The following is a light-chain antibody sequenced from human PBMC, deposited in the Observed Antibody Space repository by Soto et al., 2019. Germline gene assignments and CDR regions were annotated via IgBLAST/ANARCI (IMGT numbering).Light chain of an antibody. J-gene: IGKJ1*01. V-gene: IGKV3-11*01. CDR2: DAS. CDR3: QQRSNWPLWS. CDR1: QSVGNY. Sequence: EIVLTQSPATLSLSPGARATLSCRASQSVGNYLAWYQQKAGQAPRLLIYDASHRATGVPDRFSGSGSGTDFTLNISSLEPEDFAVYFCQQRSNWPLWSFGQGTKVHIK.